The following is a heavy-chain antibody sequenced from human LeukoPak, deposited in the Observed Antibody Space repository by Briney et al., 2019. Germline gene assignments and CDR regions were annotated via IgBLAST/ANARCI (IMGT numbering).Heavy chain of an antibody. Sequence: PGGSLRLSCAASGFTFSRSGIHWVRQAPGKGLEWVTFIGYDGSKIYYADSVKGRFTISRDNAKNSVYLQMNSLRVEDTAVYYCAPYYYGSGTSLGYWGQGTLVTVSS. D-gene: IGHD3-10*01. CDR1: GFTFSRSG. CDR3: APYYYGSGTSLGY. CDR2: IGYDGSKI. V-gene: IGHV3-30*02. J-gene: IGHJ4*02.